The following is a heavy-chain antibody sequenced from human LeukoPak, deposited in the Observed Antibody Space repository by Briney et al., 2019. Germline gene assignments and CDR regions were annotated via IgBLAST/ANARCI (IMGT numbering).Heavy chain of an antibody. D-gene: IGHD3-22*01. J-gene: IGHJ4*02. V-gene: IGHV3-23*01. CDR1: GFTFSSYG. Sequence: PGGSLRLSCAASGFTFSSYGMSWVRQAPGKGLEWVSAISGSGGSTYYTDSVKGWFTISRDNSKNTLYLQMNSLRAEDTAVYYCAKGVYDSSGYYGAFDYWGQGTLVTVSS. CDR3: AKGVYDSSGYYGAFDY. CDR2: ISGSGGST.